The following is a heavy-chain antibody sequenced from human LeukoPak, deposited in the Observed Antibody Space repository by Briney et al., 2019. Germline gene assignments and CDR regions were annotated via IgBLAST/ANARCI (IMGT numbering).Heavy chain of an antibody. V-gene: IGHV1-69*06. CDR3: TRHYDSSGYPSLNYFDY. J-gene: IGHJ4*02. Sequence: SVKVSCKAPGGTFSTYAISWVRQAPGQGLEWMGRVIPMFGTADYAQKFQGRVTITADKSTSTAYMELSSLRSEDTAVYYCTRHYDSSGYPSLNYFDYWGQGTLVTVSS. D-gene: IGHD3-22*01. CDR2: VIPMFGTA. CDR1: GGTFSTYA.